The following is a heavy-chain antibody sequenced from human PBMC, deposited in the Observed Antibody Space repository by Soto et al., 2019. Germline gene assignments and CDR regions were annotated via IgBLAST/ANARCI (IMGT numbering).Heavy chain of an antibody. D-gene: IGHD3-10*01. CDR1: GYTFTGYY. J-gene: IGHJ6*02. V-gene: IGHV1-2*02. Sequence: GASVKVSCKASGYTFTGYYMHWVRQAPGQGLEWMGWINPNSGGTNYAQKFQGRVTMTRDTSISTAYMELSRLRSDDTAVYYCARAMYYGSRSYYYGMDVWGQGTTVTVSS. CDR3: ARAMYYGSRSYYYGMDV. CDR2: INPNSGGT.